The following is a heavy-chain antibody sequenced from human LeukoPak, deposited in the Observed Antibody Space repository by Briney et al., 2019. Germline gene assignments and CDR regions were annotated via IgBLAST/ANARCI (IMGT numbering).Heavy chain of an antibody. Sequence: ASVKVSCKASGYTFTNYGISWVRQAPGQGLEWMGWINAYNGNTNYAQKLQGRVTMTTDTSTNTAYMELRNLRSDDTAVYYCAREGCSTTSCYLGWFDPWGQGTLVTVSS. V-gene: IGHV1-18*01. CDR1: GYTFTNYG. J-gene: IGHJ5*02. CDR2: INAYNGNT. D-gene: IGHD2-2*01. CDR3: AREGCSTTSCYLGWFDP.